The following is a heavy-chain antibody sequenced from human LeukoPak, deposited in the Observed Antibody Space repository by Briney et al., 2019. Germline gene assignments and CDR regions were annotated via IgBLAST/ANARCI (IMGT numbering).Heavy chain of an antibody. V-gene: IGHV4-59*02. D-gene: IGHD2-15*01. CDR2: IYYSGSA. CDR3: ARGVKAET. J-gene: IGHJ5*02. CDR1: GDSVSSSY. Sequence: SETLSLTCTVSGDSVSSSYWYWIRQPPGKGLEWIGYIYYSGSANYNPSLKSRVTISVDTSKNQFSLKLSSVTAADTAVYYCARGVKAETWGQGTLVTVSS.